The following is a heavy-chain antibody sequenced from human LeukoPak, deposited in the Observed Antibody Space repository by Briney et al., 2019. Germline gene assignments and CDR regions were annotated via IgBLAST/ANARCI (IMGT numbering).Heavy chain of an antibody. CDR1: GYTFTSYD. J-gene: IGHJ4*02. Sequence: ASVKVSCKASGYTFTSYDINWVRQATGQGLAWMGWMNPNSGNTGYAQKFQGRVTITRNTSISTAYMELSSLRSEDTAVYYCARGQEQWEPASYWGQGTLVTVPS. CDR2: MNPNSGNT. V-gene: IGHV1-8*03. CDR3: ARGQEQWEPASY. D-gene: IGHD1-26*01.